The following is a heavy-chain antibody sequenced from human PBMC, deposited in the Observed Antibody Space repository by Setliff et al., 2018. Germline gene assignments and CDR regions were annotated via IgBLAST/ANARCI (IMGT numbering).Heavy chain of an antibody. CDR2: IYTSWST. CDR1: GDPMSSRRYY. CDR3: ARTGTYRYFDY. D-gene: IGHD1-1*01. Sequence: SETLSLTCTVSGDPMSSRRYYWAWIRQPAGKGLEWIGQIYTSWSTNYNPSLKSRVTISLDTSNNQFSLRLTPVTAADTAVYYCARTGTYRYFDYWGQGALVTVSS. J-gene: IGHJ4*02. V-gene: IGHV4-61*09.